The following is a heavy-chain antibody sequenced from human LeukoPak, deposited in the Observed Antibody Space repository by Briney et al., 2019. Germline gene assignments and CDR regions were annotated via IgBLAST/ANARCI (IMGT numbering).Heavy chain of an antibody. CDR2: IYTSGST. CDR3: AREGTSGGLNWLDP. D-gene: IGHD3-10*01. Sequence: PSETLSLTCTVSGGSISSYYWSWIRQPAGKGLEWIGRIYTSGSTNYNPSLKSRVTMSVDTSKNQFSLRLSSVNAADTAVYFCAREGTSGGLNWLDPWGQGTLVTDSS. J-gene: IGHJ5*02. V-gene: IGHV4-4*07. CDR1: GGSISSYY.